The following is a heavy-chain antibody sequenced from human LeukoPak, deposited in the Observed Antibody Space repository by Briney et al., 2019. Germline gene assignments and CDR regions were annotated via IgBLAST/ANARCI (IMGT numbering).Heavy chain of an antibody. V-gene: IGHV3-73*01. CDR1: EFILSDSA. Sequence: PGGSLRLSCAASEFILSDSAVHWVRQASGKGLEWIGRIRSKANNYATAYADSLKGRFTVSRDDSKNTAYLQMNSLKIEDTAVYYCARDSSSEGPFDYWGQGTLVTVSS. J-gene: IGHJ4*02. CDR2: IRSKANNYAT. CDR3: ARDSSSEGPFDY. D-gene: IGHD6-6*01.